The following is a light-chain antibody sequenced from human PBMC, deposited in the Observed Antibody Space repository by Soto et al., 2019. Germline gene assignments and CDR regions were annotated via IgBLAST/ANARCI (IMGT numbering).Light chain of an antibody. CDR3: GAWDDSLNGYV. CDR2: SNN. J-gene: IGLJ1*01. CDR1: RSNIGSNT. V-gene: IGLV1-44*01. Sequence: QLVLTQPPSASGTPGQRVTISCSGSRSNIGSNTVNWYQQLPGTAPKLLIYSNNQRPSGVPDRFSGSKSGTSASLAISGLQSEDEADYYCGAWDDSLNGYVFGTGTKLTVL.